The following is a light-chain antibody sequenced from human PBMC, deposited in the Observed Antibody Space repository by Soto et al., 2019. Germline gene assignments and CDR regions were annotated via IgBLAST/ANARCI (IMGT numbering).Light chain of an antibody. J-gene: IGKJ1*01. CDR1: QSVSTRS. CDR2: GAS. Sequence: EIVLTQSPGTLSLSPGERATLSCRASQSVSTRSLAWYQQKPGQAPRLLISGASSRAADIPDRFSGSGSGTDFTLTNNRLEPEAFAVYYCHQYDSSPRTFGQGTKVE. CDR3: HQYDSSPRT. V-gene: IGKV3-20*01.